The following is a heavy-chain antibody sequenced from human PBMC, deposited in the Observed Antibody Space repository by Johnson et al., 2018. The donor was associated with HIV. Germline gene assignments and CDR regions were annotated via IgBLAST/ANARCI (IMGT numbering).Heavy chain of an antibody. CDR2: IYSGDTT. V-gene: IGHV3-66*02. CDR1: RFTVSSNY. D-gene: IGHD1-26*01. CDR3: ARALGVGATADDAFDI. J-gene: IGHJ3*02. Sequence: VQLVESGGGVVQSGGSLRLSCAASRFTVSSNYMSWVRQAPGKGLEWVSVIYSGDTTYYADSVKGRFTISRDNSKNTLYLQMNSLRTEDTAVYYCARALGVGATADDAFDICGQGTMVTVSS.